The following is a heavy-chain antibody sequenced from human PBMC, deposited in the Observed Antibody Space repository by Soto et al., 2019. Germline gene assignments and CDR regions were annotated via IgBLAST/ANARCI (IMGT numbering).Heavy chain of an antibody. J-gene: IGHJ4*02. CDR1: GFTFSSYS. Sequence: GGSLRLSCAASGFTFSSYSMNWVRQAPGKGVEWVSYISGSSSTIYYADSVKGRFTISRDNAKNSLYLQMNSLRDEDTAVYYCARRVGAGYYYDSSGYWYFDYWGQGTLVTVSS. D-gene: IGHD3-22*01. CDR3: ARRVGAGYYYDSSGYWYFDY. V-gene: IGHV3-48*02. CDR2: ISGSSSTI.